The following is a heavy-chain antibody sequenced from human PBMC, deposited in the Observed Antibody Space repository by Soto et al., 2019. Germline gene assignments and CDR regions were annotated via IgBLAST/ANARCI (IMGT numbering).Heavy chain of an antibody. Sequence: GGSLRLSCAASGFTFSDYYMSWIRQAPGKGLEWVSYISSSSSYTNYADSVKGRFTISRDNAKNSLYLQMNSLRAEDTAVYYCAGGGLRFLEWPIEDYYYGMDVWGQGTTVTVSS. J-gene: IGHJ6*02. V-gene: IGHV3-11*06. CDR2: ISSSSSYT. CDR1: GFTFSDYY. CDR3: AGGGLRFLEWPIEDYYYGMDV. D-gene: IGHD3-3*01.